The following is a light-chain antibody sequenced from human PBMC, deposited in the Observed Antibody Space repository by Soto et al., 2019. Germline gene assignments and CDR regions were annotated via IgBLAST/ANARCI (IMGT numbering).Light chain of an antibody. J-gene: IGKJ2*01. V-gene: IGKV1-6*01. Sequence: AIQMTQSPSSLSASVGDRVTITCRASQGIRNDLGWYQQKPGKAPKLLIYAASSLQSGVPSRFSGSGSGTDYTLTISSLQPADFATYYCLQDYNYPPYTFGQGTKLEIK. CDR3: LQDYNYPPYT. CDR2: AAS. CDR1: QGIRND.